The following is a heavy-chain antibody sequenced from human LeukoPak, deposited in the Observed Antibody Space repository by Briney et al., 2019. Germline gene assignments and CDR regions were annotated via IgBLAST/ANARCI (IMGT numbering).Heavy chain of an antibody. Sequence: SETLSLTCAVSGYSISSGYYWGWIRQSPGKGLEWIGSIYHSGSTYYNPSLKSRVTISVDTSRNQFSLKLNSVTAADTAVYYCARASRDHSESYPWGKASLVTVSS. CDR2: IYHSGST. CDR3: ARASRDHSESYP. D-gene: IGHD1-26*01. J-gene: IGHJ5*02. V-gene: IGHV4-38-2*01. CDR1: GYSISSGYY.